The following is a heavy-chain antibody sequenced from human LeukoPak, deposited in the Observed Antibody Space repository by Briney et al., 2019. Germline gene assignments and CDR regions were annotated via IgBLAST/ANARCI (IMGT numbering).Heavy chain of an antibody. CDR3: VKDPGRAIFGVVGGYAAFDI. J-gene: IGHJ3*02. V-gene: IGHV3-74*01. Sequence: GGSLRLSCAASGFTFSSYWMHWVRQAPGKGLVWVSRINGGGSSTYYADSVKGRFTISRDNSKNTLYLQTSSLRAEDTAVYYCVKDPGRAIFGVVGGYAAFDIWGQGTMVTVSS. D-gene: IGHD3-3*01. CDR2: INGGGSST. CDR1: GFTFSSYW.